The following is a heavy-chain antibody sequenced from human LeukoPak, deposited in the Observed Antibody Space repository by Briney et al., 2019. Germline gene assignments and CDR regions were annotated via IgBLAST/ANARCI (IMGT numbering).Heavy chain of an antibody. J-gene: IGHJ5*02. V-gene: IGHV1-8*01. Sequence: ASVKVSCKASGYTFTSYDINWVRQATGQGLEWMGWMNPNSGNTGYAQKLQGRVTMTRNTSISTAYMELSSLRSEDTAVYYCARGPRFGGSRKNWFDPWGQGTLVTVSS. CDR1: GYTFTSYD. D-gene: IGHD3-10*01. CDR3: ARGPRFGGSRKNWFDP. CDR2: MNPNSGNT.